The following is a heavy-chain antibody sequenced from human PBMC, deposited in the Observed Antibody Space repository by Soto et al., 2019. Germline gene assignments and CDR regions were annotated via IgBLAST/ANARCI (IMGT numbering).Heavy chain of an antibody. CDR2: ITTRGGRT. Sequence: GGSLRLSCAASGFTFSSYAMSWVRQAPSQGLEWVSSITTRGGRTYYADSVRGRFTISRDNFANALYLEMNSLRAEDTAIYYCAKEYYYDPSGPYSDLYFDSWGQGTLVTVSS. V-gene: IGHV3-23*01. CDR1: GFTFSSYA. J-gene: IGHJ4*02. D-gene: IGHD3-22*01. CDR3: AKEYYYDPSGPYSDLYFDS.